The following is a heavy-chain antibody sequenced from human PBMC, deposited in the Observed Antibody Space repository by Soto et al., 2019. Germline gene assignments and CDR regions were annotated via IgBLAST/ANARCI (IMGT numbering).Heavy chain of an antibody. CDR3: ARVEVVYYYDSSGKGAFDI. J-gene: IGHJ3*02. CDR1: GYTFTSYD. Sequence: GASVKVSCKASGYTFTSYDINWVRQATGQGLEWMGWMNPNSGNTGYAQKFQGRVTMTRNTSISTAYMELSSLRSEDTAVYYCARVEVVYYYDSSGKGAFDIWGQGTTVTVSS. CDR2: MNPNSGNT. D-gene: IGHD3-22*01. V-gene: IGHV1-8*01.